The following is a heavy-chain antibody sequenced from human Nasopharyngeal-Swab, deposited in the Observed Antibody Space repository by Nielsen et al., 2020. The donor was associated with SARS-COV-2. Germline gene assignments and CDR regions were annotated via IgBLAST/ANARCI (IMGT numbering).Heavy chain of an antibody. CDR3: AREVVGGLVDS. J-gene: IGHJ4*02. CDR1: GDSISRCY. V-gene: IGHV4-59*12. CDR2: FSYSVIT. D-gene: IGHD1-26*01. Sequence: SETLSLTCTVSGDSISRCYWGWIRQPPGKGLEWIGDFSYSVITHYNASLKSRVTISLDTSKNQFSLKLSSVTAADTGIYYCAREVVGGLVDSWGQGILVTVSS.